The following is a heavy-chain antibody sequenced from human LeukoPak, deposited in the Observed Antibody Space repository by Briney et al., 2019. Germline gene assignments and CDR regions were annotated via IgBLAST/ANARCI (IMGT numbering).Heavy chain of an antibody. CDR3: AREVDGYNYYFDY. CDR1: GGSISSYC. CDR2: IYYGGST. V-gene: IGHV4-59*01. Sequence: PSETLSLTCTVSGGSISSYCWSWIRQPPGKGLEWIGYIYYGGSTNYNPSLKSRVTISVNASKNQFSLKLSSVTAADTAVYYCAREVDGYNYYFDYWGQGTLVTVSS. J-gene: IGHJ4*02. D-gene: IGHD5-24*01.